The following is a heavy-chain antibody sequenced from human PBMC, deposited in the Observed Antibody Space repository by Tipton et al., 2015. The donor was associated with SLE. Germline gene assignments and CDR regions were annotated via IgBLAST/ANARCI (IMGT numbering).Heavy chain of an antibody. J-gene: IGHJ4*02. D-gene: IGHD3-10*01. CDR3: AKYASGTMFEY. V-gene: IGHV4-4*07. Sequence: LRLSCTVSGGSITNYYWGWVRQPAGKGLEWIGRICCGGSTKYNPSLDSRVSLSVDASKDQFSLKLSSVTAADTAVYYCAKYASGTMFEYWGQGTLVTVSS. CDR2: ICCGGST. CDR1: GGSITNYY.